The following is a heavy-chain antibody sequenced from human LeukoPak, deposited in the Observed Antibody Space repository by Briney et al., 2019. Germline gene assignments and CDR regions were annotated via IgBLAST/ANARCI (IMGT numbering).Heavy chain of an antibody. D-gene: IGHD5-12*01. CDR3: AKDSGYDLGDAFDI. J-gene: IGHJ3*02. V-gene: IGHV3-7*03. CDR2: IKQDGSEK. Sequence: GGSLRLSCAASGFTFSTYWMSWVRQAPGKGLEWVANIKQDGSEKYYVDSVKGRFTISRDNAKNSLYLQMNSLRAEDMALYYCAKDSGYDLGDAFDIWGQGTMVTVSS. CDR1: GFTFSTYW.